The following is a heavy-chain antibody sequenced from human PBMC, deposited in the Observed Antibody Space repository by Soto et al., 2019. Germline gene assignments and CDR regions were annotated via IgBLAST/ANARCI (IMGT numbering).Heavy chain of an antibody. CDR2: ISYDGSNK. Sequence: QVQLVESGGGVVQPGRSLRLSCAASGFTFSSYAMHWVRQAPGKGLEWVAVISYDGSNKYYADSVKGRFTISRDNSKNTLYLQMNSLRAEDTAVDYCARDMNTARNWFDHWGKGTLVTVSS. D-gene: IGHD5-18*01. CDR1: GFTFSSYA. J-gene: IGHJ5*02. V-gene: IGHV3-30-3*01. CDR3: ARDMNTARNWFDH.